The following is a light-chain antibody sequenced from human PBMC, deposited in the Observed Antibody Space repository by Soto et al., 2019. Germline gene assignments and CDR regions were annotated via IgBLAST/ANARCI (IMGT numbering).Light chain of an antibody. Sequence: EIVMTQSPATLSASPGEGATLSCRVSQSVTNNLAWYQQKAGQAPRLLIYGASTRATGIPARFSGSGSGTEFSLTISSLQSEDFAVYFCQEYSLWPLTFGGGTKVDIK. CDR2: GAS. J-gene: IGKJ4*01. V-gene: IGKV3-15*01. CDR3: QEYSLWPLT. CDR1: QSVTNN.